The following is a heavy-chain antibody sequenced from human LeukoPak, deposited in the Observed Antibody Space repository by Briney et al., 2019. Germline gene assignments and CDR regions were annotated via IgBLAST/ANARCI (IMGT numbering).Heavy chain of an antibody. V-gene: IGHV4-59*08. CDR2: IYYSGST. CDR1: GGSISSYY. CDR3: ARQTKGTTGPDY. J-gene: IGHJ4*02. Sequence: SQTLSHTRTVAGGSISSYYWSWVRQPPREGLESIGYIYYSGSTNYNPSLKSRVTISVDTSKNQFSLRLTSVTAADTAVYYCARQTKGTTGPDYWGQGTLVTVSS. D-gene: IGHD4-17*01.